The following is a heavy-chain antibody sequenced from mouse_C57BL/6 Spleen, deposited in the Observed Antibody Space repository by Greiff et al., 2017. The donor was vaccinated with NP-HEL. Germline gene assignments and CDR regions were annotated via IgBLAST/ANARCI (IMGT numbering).Heavy chain of an antibody. CDR3: ARGHGRGGFED. V-gene: IGHV1-54*01. Sequence: QVQLKQSGAELVRPGTSVKVSCKASGYAFTNYLIEWVKQRPGQGLEWIGVINPGSGGTNYNEKFKGKATLTADKSSSTAYMQLSSLTSEDSAVYVCARGHGRGGFEDWGQGTTLTVSS. J-gene: IGHJ2*01. CDR2: INPGSGGT. CDR1: GYAFTNYL. D-gene: IGHD3-1*01.